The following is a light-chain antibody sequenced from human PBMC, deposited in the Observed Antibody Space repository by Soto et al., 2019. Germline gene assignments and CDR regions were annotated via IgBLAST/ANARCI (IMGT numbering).Light chain of an antibody. CDR1: QSISSW. Sequence: DIQMTQSPSTLSASVGDRVTITCRASQSISSWLAWYQQKPGKAPKLLIYKTSSLESGVPSRFSGSGSGTEFTLTISILQPDDFATYYCQQYNSYSWTCDQGTKVDIK. CDR3: QQYNSYSWT. J-gene: IGKJ1*01. CDR2: KTS. V-gene: IGKV1-5*03.